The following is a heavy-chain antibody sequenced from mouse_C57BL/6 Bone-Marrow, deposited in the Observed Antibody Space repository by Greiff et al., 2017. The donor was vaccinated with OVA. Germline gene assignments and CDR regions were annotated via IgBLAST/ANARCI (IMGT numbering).Heavy chain of an antibody. J-gene: IGHJ4*01. V-gene: IGHV5-9-1*02. D-gene: IGHD1-1*01. CDR3: TRDSTTVGAAMDY. CDR2: ISRGGDYI. Sequence: EVQLVESGEGLVKPGGSLKLSCAASGFTFSSYAMSWVRQTPEKRLEWVAYISRGGDYIYYADTVKGRFTISRDNARNTLYLQMSSLKSEDTAMYYWTRDSTTVGAAMDYWGQGTSVTVSS. CDR1: GFTFSSYA.